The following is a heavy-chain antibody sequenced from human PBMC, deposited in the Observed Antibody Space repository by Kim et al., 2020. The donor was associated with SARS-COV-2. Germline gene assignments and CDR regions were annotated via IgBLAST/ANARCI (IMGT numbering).Heavy chain of an antibody. Sequence: GGSLRLSCAASGFTFSSYAMSWVRQAPGKGLEWVPSVTGTGSKTYYADSVRGRFTISRDNSKNALYVQMNSLRAEDTALYYCARQRGYDFDMWGQGTMVT. CDR2: VTGTGSKT. V-gene: IGHV3-23*01. CDR3: ARQRGYDFDM. CDR1: GFTFSSYA. D-gene: IGHD1-1*01. J-gene: IGHJ3*02.